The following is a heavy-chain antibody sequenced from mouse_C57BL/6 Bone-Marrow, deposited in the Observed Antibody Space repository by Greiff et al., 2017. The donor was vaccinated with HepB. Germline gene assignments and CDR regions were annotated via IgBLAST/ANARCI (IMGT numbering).Heavy chain of an antibody. CDR1: GYTFTRYW. CDR3: ASWPDY. V-gene: IGHV1-69*01. J-gene: IGHJ2*01. CDR2: IDPSDSYT. Sequence: QVQLQQPGAELVMPGASVKLSCKASGYTFTRYWMHWVKQRPGQGLEWIGEIDPSDSYTNYNQKFKGKSTLTVYKSSSTAYMQLSSLTSEDSAFYYCASWPDYWGQGTTLTVSS.